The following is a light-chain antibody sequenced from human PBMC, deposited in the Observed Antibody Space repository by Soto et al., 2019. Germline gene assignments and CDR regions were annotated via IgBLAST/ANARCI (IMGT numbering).Light chain of an antibody. J-gene: IGLJ2*01. CDR2: EGS. Sequence: QSALTQPASVSGSPGQSITMSCSGTSSDVGSSTLVSWYQQHPGKAPKLMIYEGSKRPSGVSNRFSGSKSGNTASLTISGLQAEDEADYYCCSHAGSSTFILGGGTQLTVL. V-gene: IGLV2-23*03. CDR3: CSHAGSSTFI. CDR1: SSDVGSSTL.